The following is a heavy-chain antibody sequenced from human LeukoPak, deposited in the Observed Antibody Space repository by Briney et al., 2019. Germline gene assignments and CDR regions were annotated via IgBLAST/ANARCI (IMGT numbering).Heavy chain of an antibody. CDR2: IYYSGST. V-gene: IGHV4-39*01. J-gene: IGHJ4*02. CDR1: GGSISSSSYY. Sequence: SETLSLTCTVSGGSISSSSYYWGWIRQPPGKGLEWIGSIYYSGSTYYNPSLKSRVTISVDTSKNQFSLKLSSVTAADTAVYCCASSGTGELLDYWGQGTLVTVSS. CDR3: ASSGTGELLDY. D-gene: IGHD3-16*01.